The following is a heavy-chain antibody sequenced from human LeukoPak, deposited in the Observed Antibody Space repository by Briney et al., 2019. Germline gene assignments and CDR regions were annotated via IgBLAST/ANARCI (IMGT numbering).Heavy chain of an antibody. CDR1: GFTFSIYG. CDR3: AREGGGTDV. J-gene: IGHJ6*02. CDR2: MKQDRIEK. V-gene: IGHV3-7*04. Sequence: GGSLTLSCAASGFTFSIYGMAWVRQAPGKGLEWVANMKQDRIEKYYVDSVKGRFTISRDNAKNSLYLQMNSLRPEDTAVYYCAREGGGTDVWGQGTTVTVSS. D-gene: IGHD3-16*01.